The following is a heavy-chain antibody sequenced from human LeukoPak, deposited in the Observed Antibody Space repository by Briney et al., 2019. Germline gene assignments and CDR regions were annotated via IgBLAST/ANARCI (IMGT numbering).Heavy chain of an antibody. CDR3: AKGGGGRLIYYYYMDV. CDR2: ISSGGGST. CDR1: GFTFSSYG. D-gene: IGHD3-16*01. J-gene: IGHJ6*03. V-gene: IGHV3-23*01. Sequence: AGGSLRLSCAASGFTFSSYGMSWVRQAPGKALEWVSGISSGGGSTHYADSVKGRFTISRDNSKNTLCLQMNSLRAEDMALYYCAKGGGGRLIYYYYMDVWGKGTTVTVSS.